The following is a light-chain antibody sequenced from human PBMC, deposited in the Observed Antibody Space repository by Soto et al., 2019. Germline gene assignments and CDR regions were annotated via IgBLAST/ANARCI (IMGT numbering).Light chain of an antibody. V-gene: IGLV2-23*02. J-gene: IGLJ2*01. CDR2: EVS. CDR1: SSDVGSYNL. Sequence: QSALTQPASVSGSPGQSITISCTGTSSDVGSYNLVSWYQQHPGKAPKLMIYEVSKRPSGVSNRFSGSKSGNTASLTISGLQAEDEADYYCCSYAGSSTLVFGGGYMVTVL. CDR3: CSYAGSSTLV.